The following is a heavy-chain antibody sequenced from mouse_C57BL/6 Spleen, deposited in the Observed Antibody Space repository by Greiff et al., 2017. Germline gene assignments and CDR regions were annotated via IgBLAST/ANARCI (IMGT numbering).Heavy chain of an antibody. CDR3: GSKGTVKGSWFAY. D-gene: IGHD1-1*01. Sequence: VQLQQSGPELVKPGASVKISCTASGYSFTGYSMNWVKQSPEKSLEWIGEINPSTGGTTYNQKLKAKATLTVDKSSSTAYMQLKSLTSEDSAVYCCGSKGTVKGSWFAYWGQGTLVTVSA. CDR1: GYSFTGYS. V-gene: IGHV1-42*01. CDR2: INPSTGGT. J-gene: IGHJ3*01.